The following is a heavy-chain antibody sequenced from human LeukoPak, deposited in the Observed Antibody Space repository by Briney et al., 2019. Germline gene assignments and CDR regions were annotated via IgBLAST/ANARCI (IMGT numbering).Heavy chain of an antibody. CDR1: GFTFDDYA. D-gene: IGHD1-14*01. V-gene: IGHV3-9*01. CDR2: ISWNSGSI. Sequence: GRSLRLSCAASGFTFDDYAMHWVRQAPGKGLEWVSGISWNSGSIGYADSVKGRFTISRDNAKNSLYLQMNSLRAEDTALYHCAKSQKPLSYHCLYWGQGTLDSVSS. CDR3: AKSQKPLSYHCLY. J-gene: IGHJ1*01.